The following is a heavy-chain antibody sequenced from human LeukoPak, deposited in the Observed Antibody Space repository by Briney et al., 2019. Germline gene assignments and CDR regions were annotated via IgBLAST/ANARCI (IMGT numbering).Heavy chain of an antibody. V-gene: IGHV4-34*01. Sequence: SETLSLTCAVYGGSFSGYYWAWIRQPPGKGLEWVGEMHHSSATNYNPSLKSRVTISGDSSRNQVSLHLTSFIAADTAIYYCARGALGIYTFDIWGQGTFVTVSA. D-gene: IGHD1-1*01. CDR2: MHHSSAT. J-gene: IGHJ3*02. CDR3: ARGALGIYTFDI. CDR1: GGSFSGYY.